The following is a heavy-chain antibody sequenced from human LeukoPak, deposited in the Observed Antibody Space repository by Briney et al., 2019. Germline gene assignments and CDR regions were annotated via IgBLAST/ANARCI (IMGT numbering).Heavy chain of an antibody. V-gene: IGHV4-39*01. CDR2: SFNGGNT. J-gene: IGHJ6*03. Sequence: SETLSLTCIVSGDSISANIYYWGWIRQPPGRGLEWIGTSFNGGNTYYNPSLKSRVTIPIDASKNQFSLTLTSVTAEDTSVYYCATTSGYRNYYYYYVDVWGPGTTVTVSS. D-gene: IGHD3-3*01. CDR1: GDSISANIYY. CDR3: ATTSGYRNYYYYYVDV.